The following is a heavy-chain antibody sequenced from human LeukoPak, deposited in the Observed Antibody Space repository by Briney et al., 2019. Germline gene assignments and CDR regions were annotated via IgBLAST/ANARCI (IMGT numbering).Heavy chain of an antibody. CDR1: GDSISSYY. CDR2: IYYNGRT. J-gene: IGHJ4*02. CDR3: ARDRGTGIDY. D-gene: IGHD3-10*01. V-gene: IGHV4-59*01. Sequence: SETLSLTCTVSGDSISSYYWSWIRQPPGKGLEWIGYIYYNGRTNYNPSLKSRVTISLDTFKTQFSLKLSSVTAADTAVYYCARDRGTGIDYWGQGALVTVSS.